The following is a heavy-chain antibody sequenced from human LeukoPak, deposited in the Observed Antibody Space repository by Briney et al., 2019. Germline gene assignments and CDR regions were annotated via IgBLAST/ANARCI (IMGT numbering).Heavy chain of an antibody. V-gene: IGHV3-30*04. J-gene: IGHJ4*02. CDR1: GFTFSSYP. CDR3: ARDRRLLLFSFDY. D-gene: IGHD3-10*02. CDR2: ISYDGSNK. Sequence: GGSLRLSCAASGFTFSSYPMSWVRQAPGKGLEWVAVISYDGSNKYYADSVKGRFTISRDNSKNTLYLQMNSLRAEDTAVYYCARDRRLLLFSFDYWGQGTLVTVSS.